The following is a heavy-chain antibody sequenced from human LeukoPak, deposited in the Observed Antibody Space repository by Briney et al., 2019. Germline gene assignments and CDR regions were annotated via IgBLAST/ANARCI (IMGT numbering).Heavy chain of an antibody. Sequence: PSETLSLTCNVSGGSISSGGYYWSWIRQHPGKGLEWIGYIYYSGSTYYNPSLKSRVTISVDTSKNQFSLKLSSVTAADTAVYYCARDHVIAAAGTYYYYGMDVWGQGTTVTVSS. CDR1: GGSISSGGYY. V-gene: IGHV4-31*03. CDR3: ARDHVIAAAGTYYYYGMDV. J-gene: IGHJ6*02. CDR2: IYYSGST. D-gene: IGHD6-13*01.